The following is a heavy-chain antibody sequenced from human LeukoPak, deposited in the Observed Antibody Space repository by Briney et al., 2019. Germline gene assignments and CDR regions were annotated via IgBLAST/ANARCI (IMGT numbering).Heavy chain of an antibody. D-gene: IGHD4-23*01. V-gene: IGHV4-59*08. CDR3: ARQDGGNSRGAFDY. Sequence: SETLSLTCTVASGSINGYYWSWIRQPPAKGQEWIGYISYTGSTNYNPSLRSRVTFSVDTSKNQLSLRLSSVTAADTAVYYCARQDGGNSRGAFDYWGQGTLVTVSS. J-gene: IGHJ4*02. CDR2: ISYTGST. CDR1: SGSINGYY.